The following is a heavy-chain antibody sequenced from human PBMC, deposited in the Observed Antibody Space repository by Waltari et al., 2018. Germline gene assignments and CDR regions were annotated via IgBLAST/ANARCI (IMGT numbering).Heavy chain of an antibody. CDR3: ARDEGMITFGGVLFDY. D-gene: IGHD3-16*01. V-gene: IGHV4-61*02. CDR1: GGSISSGSYY. J-gene: IGHJ4*02. Sequence: QVQLQESGPGLVKPSQTLSLTCTVSGGSISSGSYYWSWIRQPAGKGLEWIGRIYTSGRTNYNPSLKSRVTISVDTSKNQFSLKLSSVTAADTAVYYCARDEGMITFGGVLFDYWGQGTLVTVSS. CDR2: IYTSGRT.